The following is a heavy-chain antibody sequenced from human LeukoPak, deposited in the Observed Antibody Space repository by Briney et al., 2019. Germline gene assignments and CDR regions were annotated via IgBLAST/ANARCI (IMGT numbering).Heavy chain of an antibody. Sequence: PGGSLRLSCAASGFTFSSYAMHWVRQAPGKGLEWVAVISYDGSNKYYADSVKGRFTISRDNSKNTLYLQMYSLRAEDTAVYYCARERGGGFDYWGQGTLVTVSS. CDR1: GFTFSSYA. V-gene: IGHV3-30*04. CDR2: ISYDGSNK. CDR3: ARERGGGFDY. D-gene: IGHD2-15*01. J-gene: IGHJ4*02.